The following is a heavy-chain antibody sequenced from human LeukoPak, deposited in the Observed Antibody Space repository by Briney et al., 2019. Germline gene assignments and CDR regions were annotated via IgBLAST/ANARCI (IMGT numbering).Heavy chain of an antibody. CDR3: ARRGPNSGYARGWNFDL. J-gene: IGHJ2*01. V-gene: IGHV4-34*01. D-gene: IGHD5-12*01. Sequence: SETLSLTCAVYGGSFSGYYWSWIRQPPGKGLEWIGEINHSGSTNYNPSLKSRVTISVDTSKNQFSLKLRSVTAADTAMYYCARRGPNSGYARGWNFDLWGRGTLVSVSS. CDR2: INHSGST. CDR1: GGSFSGYY.